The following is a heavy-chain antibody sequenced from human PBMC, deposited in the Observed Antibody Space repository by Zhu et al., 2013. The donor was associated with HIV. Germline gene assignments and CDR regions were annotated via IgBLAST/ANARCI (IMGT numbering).Heavy chain of an antibody. V-gene: IGHV1-2*02. CDR3: AREMVIAYYYGSAAPDY. J-gene: IGHJ4*02. CDR2: INPNSGDT. CDR1: GYTFTGYY. D-gene: IGHD3-10*01. Sequence: QVQLVQSGAEMKKPGASMKVSCKASGYTFTGYYLHWVRQAPGQGLEWMGWINPNSGDTHYAQKFQGRVTLTRDTSISTAYMELSRLRSDDTAVYYCAREMVIAYYYGSAAPDYWGQGTLGPPSPQ.